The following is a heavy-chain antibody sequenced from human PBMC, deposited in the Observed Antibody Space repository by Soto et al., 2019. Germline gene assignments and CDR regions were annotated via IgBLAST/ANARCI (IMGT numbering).Heavy chain of an antibody. V-gene: IGHV1-2*02. CDR1: GYTFTDYY. D-gene: IGHD2-15*01. CDR3: TRENIEKSDGLYDAFDI. Sequence: GASVKVSCKTSGYTFTDYYTHWVRQAPGQGLEWMGWMNPKGGGAYFAQKFQGRVTLTRDTSIGTAYIEVNSLTSDDTAVYFCTRENIEKSDGLYDAFDIWGQGTTVTV. CDR2: MNPKGGGA. J-gene: IGHJ3*02.